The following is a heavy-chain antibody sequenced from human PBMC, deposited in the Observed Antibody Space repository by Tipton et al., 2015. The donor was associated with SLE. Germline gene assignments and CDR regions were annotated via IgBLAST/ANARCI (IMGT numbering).Heavy chain of an antibody. CDR3: AREVNCGGDCYPYFDN. CDR2: ISGSSGYI. D-gene: IGHD2-21*01. J-gene: IGHJ4*02. Sequence: GSLRLSCAASGYMFSRYSMNWVRQAPGKGLEWVSSISGSSGYIYYADSVKGRFTISRDNVKRSLYLQMNSLRAEDTAVYYCAREVNCGGDCYPYFDNWGQGTLVTVSS. V-gene: IGHV3-21*01. CDR1: GYMFSRYS.